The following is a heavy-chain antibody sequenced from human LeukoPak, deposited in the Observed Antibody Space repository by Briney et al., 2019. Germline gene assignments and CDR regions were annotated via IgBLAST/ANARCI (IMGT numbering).Heavy chain of an antibody. CDR2: IIPIFGTA. CDR1: GGTFSSYA. J-gene: IGHJ4*02. D-gene: IGHD3-9*01. V-gene: IGHV1-69*13. CDR3: ATLHTPAVLRYFDPLKGGDY. Sequence: GASVKVSCKASGGTFSSYAISWVRQAPGQGLEWMGGIIPIFGTANYAQKFQGRVTITADESTGTAYMELSSLRSEDTAVYYCATLHTPAVLRYFDPLKGGDYWGQGTLVTVSS.